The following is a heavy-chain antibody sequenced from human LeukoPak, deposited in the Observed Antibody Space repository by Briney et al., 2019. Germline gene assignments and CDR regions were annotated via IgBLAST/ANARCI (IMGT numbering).Heavy chain of an antibody. Sequence: PSETLSLTCTVSGGSISSYYWSWIRQPPGKGLEWIGYIYYSGSTTYNPSLKSRVTISVDTSKNQFSLKLSSVTAADTAVYYCARQSRGSSSSRDYFDYWGQGTLVTVSS. CDR1: GGSISSYY. CDR3: ARQSRGSSSSRDYFDY. V-gene: IGHV4-59*08. J-gene: IGHJ4*02. CDR2: IYYSGST. D-gene: IGHD6-6*01.